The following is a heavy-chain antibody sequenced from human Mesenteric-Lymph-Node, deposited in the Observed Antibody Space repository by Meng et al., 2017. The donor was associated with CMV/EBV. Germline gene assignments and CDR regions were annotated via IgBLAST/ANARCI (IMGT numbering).Heavy chain of an antibody. J-gene: IGHJ4*02. CDR1: GGSIRSSSYY. Sequence: SETLSLTCTVSGGSIRSSSYYWGWIRQPPGKGLEWIGSIYYSGSTYYNPSLKSRVTISLDTSKNQFSLKLSSVTAADTAVYYCARRGRYNWIPDDYWGQGTLVTVSS. CDR3: ARRGRYNWIPDDY. D-gene: IGHD1-20*01. V-gene: IGHV4-39*01. CDR2: IYYSGST.